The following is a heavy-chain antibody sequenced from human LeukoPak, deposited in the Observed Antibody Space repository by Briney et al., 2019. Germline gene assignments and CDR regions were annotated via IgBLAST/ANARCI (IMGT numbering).Heavy chain of an antibody. J-gene: IGHJ4*02. Sequence: GASVKVSCKASGGTFSSYAISWVRQTPGQGLEWMGGIIPIFGTANYAQKFQGRVTITRDTSASTAYMELSSLRSEDTAVYYCARGYYDSSGFGYWGQGTLVTVSS. D-gene: IGHD3-22*01. CDR1: GGTFSSYA. CDR3: ARGYYDSSGFGY. CDR2: IIPIFGTA. V-gene: IGHV1-69*05.